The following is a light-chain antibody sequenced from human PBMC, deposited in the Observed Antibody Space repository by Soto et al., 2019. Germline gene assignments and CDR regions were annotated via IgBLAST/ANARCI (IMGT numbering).Light chain of an antibody. CDR3: QQYGSSPP. CDR1: QSVSSIY. J-gene: IGKJ4*01. CDR2: GAS. Sequence: EIVLTQSPGTLSLSPGERATLSCRASQSVSSIYLAWYQQKPGQAPWLLIYGASSRATGIPDRFSGSGSGTDFTLTISRLEPEDFAVYYCQQYGSSPPFGGGTKVDIK. V-gene: IGKV3-20*01.